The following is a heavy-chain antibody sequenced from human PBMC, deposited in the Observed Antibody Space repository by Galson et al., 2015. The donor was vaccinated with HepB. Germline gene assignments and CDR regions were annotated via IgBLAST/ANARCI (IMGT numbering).Heavy chain of an antibody. CDR1: GYTFTSYA. J-gene: IGHJ6*02. D-gene: IGHD6-13*01. V-gene: IGHV7-4-1*02. Sequence: SVKVSCKASGYTFTSYAMNWVRQAPGQGLEWMGWINTNTGNPTYAQGFTGRFVFSLDTSVSTAYLQISSLKAEDTAVYYCARQSRPPPLFIAAAGTYYYYYGMDVWGQGTTVTVSS. CDR3: ARQSRPPPLFIAAAGTYYYYYGMDV. CDR2: INTNTGNP.